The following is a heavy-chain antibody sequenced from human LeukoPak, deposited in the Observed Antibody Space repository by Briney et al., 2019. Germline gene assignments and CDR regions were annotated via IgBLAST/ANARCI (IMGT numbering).Heavy chain of an antibody. CDR3: AREFYTYYYDSSGYRGLPTNWFDP. CDR1: GFTFSTYT. J-gene: IGHJ5*02. CDR2: ISSSNSYI. D-gene: IGHD3-22*01. V-gene: IGHV3-21*01. Sequence: GGSLRLSCAASGFTFSTYTMNWVRQAPGKGLEWVSSISSSNSYIYYADSVRGRFTISRDNAKKSLYLQMNSLRGEDTAVYYCAREFYTYYYDSSGYRGLPTNWFDPWGQGTLVTVSS.